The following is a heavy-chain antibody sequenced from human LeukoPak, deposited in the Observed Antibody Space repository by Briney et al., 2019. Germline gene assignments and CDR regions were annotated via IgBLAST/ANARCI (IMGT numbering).Heavy chain of an antibody. J-gene: IGHJ3*02. Sequence: SETLSLTCAVSGGSISSSNWWSWVRQPPGKGLEWIGEIYHSGSTNYNPSLKSRVTISVDKSKNQFSLKLSSVTAADTAVYYCARALDSGYDAFDIWGQGTMVTVSS. CDR2: IYHSGST. V-gene: IGHV4-4*02. CDR3: ARALDSGYDAFDI. D-gene: IGHD5-12*01. CDR1: GGSISSSNW.